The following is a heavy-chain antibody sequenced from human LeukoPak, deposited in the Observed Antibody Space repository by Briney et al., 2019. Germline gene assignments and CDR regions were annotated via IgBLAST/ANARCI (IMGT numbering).Heavy chain of an antibody. CDR2: IWYDGSNK. Sequence: GGSLRPSCAASGFTFSSYGMHWVRQAPGKGLEWVAVIWYDGSNKYYADSVKGRFTISRDNSMNTLYLQMNSLRAEDTAVYYCARDVQSGYPEYFQHWGQGTLVTVSS. D-gene: IGHD3-3*01. CDR1: GFTFSSYG. J-gene: IGHJ1*01. V-gene: IGHV3-33*01. CDR3: ARDVQSGYPEYFQH.